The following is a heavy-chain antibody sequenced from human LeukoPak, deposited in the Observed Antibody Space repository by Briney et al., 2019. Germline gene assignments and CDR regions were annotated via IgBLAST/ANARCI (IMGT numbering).Heavy chain of an antibody. V-gene: IGHV3-74*01. CDR1: GFSFSTYW. CDR3: ARGDGTFWALPF. CDR2: INPDGRTT. D-gene: IGHD5-24*01. J-gene: IGHJ4*02. Sequence: GGSLRLSCAAAGFSFSTYWRHWVRQDEGKGVMWGSRINPDGRTTDYADSGKGRFSISRDNAKRTLYLEMNSLRAEDTAVYYCARGDGTFWALPFWGQGTLVTVSS.